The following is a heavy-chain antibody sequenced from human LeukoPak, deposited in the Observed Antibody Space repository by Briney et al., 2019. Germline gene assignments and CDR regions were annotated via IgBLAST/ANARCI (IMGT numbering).Heavy chain of an antibody. J-gene: IGHJ6*02. CDR1: GYTFTGYY. V-gene: IGHV1-2*02. Sequence: ASVKVSCKASGYTFTGYYIHWVRQAPGQGLEWMGWINPNSGGTNYAQKFQGRVTMTRDTSISTAYMELSRLRSDDTAVYYCASTDTAMDSYYYYGMVVWGQGTTVTVSS. CDR3: ASTDTAMDSYYYYGMVV. CDR2: INPNSGGT. D-gene: IGHD5-18*01.